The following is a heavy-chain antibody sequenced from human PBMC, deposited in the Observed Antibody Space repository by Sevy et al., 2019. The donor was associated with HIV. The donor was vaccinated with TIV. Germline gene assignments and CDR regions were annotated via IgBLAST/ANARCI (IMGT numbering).Heavy chain of an antibody. J-gene: IGHJ4*02. CDR3: AREVGGFNWRPYYFDS. D-gene: IGHD3-3*01. CDR2: IKQDESET. Sequence: GSLRLSCEASGFTFTDYWMSWVRQTLERGLEWVATIKQDESETYYVDSVKGRFAISRDNGKNSVSLQMNGLRVEDTALYYCAREVGGFNWRPYYFDSWGQGTLVTVSS. CDR1: GFTFTDYW. V-gene: IGHV3-7*01.